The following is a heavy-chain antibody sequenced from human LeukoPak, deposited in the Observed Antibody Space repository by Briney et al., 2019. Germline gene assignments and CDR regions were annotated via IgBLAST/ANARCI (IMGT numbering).Heavy chain of an antibody. J-gene: IGHJ5*02. Sequence: PGGSLRLSCAPSGFIPSSDGIHWVRQAPGKGLEWVAVIWYDGSLEFYGDSVKGRFTISRDHPKNTVYLQMNNLRAKDTAVYYCARDLGSSSWYGGDPGPWGQGTLVTVSS. V-gene: IGHV3-33*01. CDR3: ARDLGSSSWYGGDPGP. D-gene: IGHD6-13*01. CDR1: GFIPSSDG. CDR2: IWYDGSLE.